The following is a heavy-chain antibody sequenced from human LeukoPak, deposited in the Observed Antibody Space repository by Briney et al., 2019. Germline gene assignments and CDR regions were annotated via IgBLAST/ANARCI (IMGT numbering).Heavy chain of an antibody. CDR3: ARVGEYCTNGECYGLGIYFDY. J-gene: IGHJ4*02. D-gene: IGHD2-8*01. CDR1: GYTFTSYG. Sequence: ASVKVSCKASGYTFTSYGISWVRQAPGQGLEWMGWISAYNGNTNYAQKLQGRVTMTTDTSTSTAYMELRSLRSDDTAVYYCARVGEYCTNGECYGLGIYFDYWGQGTLVTVSS. CDR2: ISAYNGNT. V-gene: IGHV1-18*01.